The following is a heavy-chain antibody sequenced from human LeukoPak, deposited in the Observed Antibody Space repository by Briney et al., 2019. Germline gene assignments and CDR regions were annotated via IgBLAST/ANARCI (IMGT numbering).Heavy chain of an antibody. J-gene: IGHJ4*02. CDR3: ARESGSYFRAADY. CDR2: INPNSGGT. D-gene: IGHD1-26*01. V-gene: IGHV1-2*02. CDR1: GYTFTGYY. Sequence: ASVKVSCTASGYTFTGYYMHWVRQAPGQGLEWMGWINPNSGGTNYAQKFQGRVTMTRDTSISTAYMELSRLRSDDTAVYYCARESGSYFRAADYWGQGTLVTVSS.